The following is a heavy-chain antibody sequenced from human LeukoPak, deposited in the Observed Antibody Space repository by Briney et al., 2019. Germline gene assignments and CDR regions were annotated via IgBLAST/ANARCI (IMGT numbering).Heavy chain of an antibody. D-gene: IGHD6-13*01. V-gene: IGHV3-21*01. Sequence: PGGSLRLSCAVSGFTFSSYSMNWVRQAPGKGLEWVSSISSSSSYIYYADSVKGRFTISRDNAKNSLYLQMNSLRAEDTAVYYCARDRDGKQPRGRPFDYWGQGTLVTVSS. J-gene: IGHJ4*02. CDR1: GFTFSSYS. CDR3: ARDRDGKQPRGRPFDY. CDR2: ISSSSSYI.